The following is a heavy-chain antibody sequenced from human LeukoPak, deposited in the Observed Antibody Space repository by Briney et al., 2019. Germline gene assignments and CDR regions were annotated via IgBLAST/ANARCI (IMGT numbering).Heavy chain of an antibody. V-gene: IGHV3-7*03. CDR3: ARGFGYCSSTSCYENDY. CDR2: IKQDGTEK. D-gene: IGHD2-2*03. CDR1: GFTFTTYW. J-gene: IGHJ4*02. Sequence: HPGGSLRLSCAASGFTFTTYWMSWVRQAPGKGLEWVANIKQDGTEKYYVDSVKGRFTISRDNARNSLELQMNSLRVEDTAVYYCARGFGYCSSTSCYENDYWGQGTLVTVSS.